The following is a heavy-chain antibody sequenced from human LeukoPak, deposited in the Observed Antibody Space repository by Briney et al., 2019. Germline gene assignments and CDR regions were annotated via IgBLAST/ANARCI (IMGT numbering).Heavy chain of an antibody. CDR1: GFTFDDYA. V-gene: IGHV3-9*01. CDR3: AKSLSGYDLFGMDV. D-gene: IGHD5-12*01. CDR2: ISWNSGSI. Sequence: GGSLRLSCAASGFTFDDYAMHWVRQAPGKGLEWVSGISWNSGSIGYADSVKGRFTISRDNAKNSLYLQMNSLRAEDTALYYCAKSLSGYDLFGMDVWGQGTTVTVSS. J-gene: IGHJ6*02.